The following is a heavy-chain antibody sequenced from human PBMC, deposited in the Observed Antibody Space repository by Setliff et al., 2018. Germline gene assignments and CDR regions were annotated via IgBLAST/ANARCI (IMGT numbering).Heavy chain of an antibody. CDR1: GDSFSDYY. V-gene: IGHV3-53*05. J-gene: IGHJ5*02. CDR3: ARDPNGDYVGAFDP. Sequence: ETLSLTCAVYGDSFSDYYWSWIRQAPEKGLEWVSVTYVGGATNYADSVKGRFTISRDNSRNTLYLPMNSMRSEDTAVYYCARDPNGDYVGAFDPWGQGILVTVSS. D-gene: IGHD4-17*01. CDR2: TYVGGAT.